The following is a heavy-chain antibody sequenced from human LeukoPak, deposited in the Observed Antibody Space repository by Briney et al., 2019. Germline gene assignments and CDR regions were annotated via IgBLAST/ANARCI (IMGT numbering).Heavy chain of an antibody. V-gene: IGHV1-2*02. CDR1: GYTFTDYY. CDR3: ARIGYNHYFDY. CDR2: INPNSGGT. D-gene: IGHD5-24*01. J-gene: IGHJ4*02. Sequence: ASVKVSCEASGYTFTDYYLHWVRQAPGQGLEWVGWINPNSGGTNYAQTFQGRVTMTRDTSITTAYLELSRLRSDDTAVYYCARIGYNHYFDYWGQGTLVTVSS.